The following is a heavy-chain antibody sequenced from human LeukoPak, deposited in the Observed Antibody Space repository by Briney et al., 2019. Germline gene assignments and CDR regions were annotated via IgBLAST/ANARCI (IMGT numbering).Heavy chain of an antibody. J-gene: IGHJ4*02. V-gene: IGHV4-34*01. CDR3: ASLRDYDFWSGPDY. CDR2: INHSGST. Sequence: PSETLSLTCAVYGGSFSGYYWSWIRQPPGKGLEWIGEINHSGSTNYNPSLKSRVTISVDTSKNQFSLKLSSVTAADTAVYYCASLRDYDFWSGPDYWGQGTLVTVSS. CDR1: GGSFSGYY. D-gene: IGHD3-3*01.